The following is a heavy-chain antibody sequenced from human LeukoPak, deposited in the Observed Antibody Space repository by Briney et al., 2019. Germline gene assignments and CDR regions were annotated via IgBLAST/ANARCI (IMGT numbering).Heavy chain of an antibody. D-gene: IGHD6-19*01. CDR2: ISSSSSYI. CDR1: GFTFSSYS. J-gene: IGHJ3*02. CDR3: ASLYSSGWYGDAFDI. Sequence: NTGGSLRLSCAASGFTFSSYSMNWVRQAPGKGLEWVSSISSSSSYIYYADSVKGRFTISRDNAKNSLYLQMNSLRAEDTAVYYCASLYSSGWYGDAFDIWGQGTMVTVSS. V-gene: IGHV3-21*01.